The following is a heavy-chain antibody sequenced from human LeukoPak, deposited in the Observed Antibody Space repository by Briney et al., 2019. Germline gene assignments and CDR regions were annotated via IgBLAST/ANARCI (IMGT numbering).Heavy chain of an antibody. Sequence: GGSLRLSCAASGFTFSSYSMNWVRQAPGKGLEWVSSISSSSSYIYYADSVKGRFTISRDNAKNSLYLQMNSLRAEDTAVYYCARDWGTGDPEFDYGGQGTLVTVDS. V-gene: IGHV3-21*01. J-gene: IGHJ4*02. D-gene: IGHD3-16*01. CDR3: ARDWGTGDPEFDY. CDR2: ISSSSSYI. CDR1: GFTFSSYS.